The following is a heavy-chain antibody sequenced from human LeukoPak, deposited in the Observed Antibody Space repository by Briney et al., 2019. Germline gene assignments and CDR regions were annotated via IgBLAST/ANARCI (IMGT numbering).Heavy chain of an antibody. D-gene: IGHD5/OR15-5a*01. V-gene: IGHV4-31*03. CDR1: GGSISSGGYY. J-gene: IGHJ4*02. Sequence: PSETLSLTCTVSGGSISSGGYYWSWIRQHPGKGLEWIGYIYYSGSTYYNPSLKSRVTISVDTSKNQFSLKLSSVTAADTAVYYCAREKISRLRYFDYWGQGTLVTVSS. CDR2: IYYSGST. CDR3: AREKISRLRYFDY.